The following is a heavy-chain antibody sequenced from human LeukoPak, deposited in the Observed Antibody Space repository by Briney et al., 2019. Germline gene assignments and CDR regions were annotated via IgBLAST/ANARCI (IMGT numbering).Heavy chain of an antibody. V-gene: IGHV3-30*02. D-gene: IGHD3-10*01. CDR3: ARGRSGYGSGSYYDVYYYMDV. Sequence: GGSLRLSCAASGFTFSSYGMHWVRQAPGKGLEWVAFIRYDGSNKYYADSVKGRFTISRDNSKNTLYLQMNSLRAEDTAVYYCARGRSGYGSGSYYDVYYYMDVWGKGTTVAISS. J-gene: IGHJ6*03. CDR2: IRYDGSNK. CDR1: GFTFSSYG.